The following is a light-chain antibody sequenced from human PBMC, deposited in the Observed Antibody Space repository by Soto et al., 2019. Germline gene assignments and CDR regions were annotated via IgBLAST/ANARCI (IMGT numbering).Light chain of an antibody. V-gene: IGLV2-14*01. CDR3: SSYTGSTSPWV. CDR2: EVN. CDR1: SSDIGAYDY. J-gene: IGLJ3*02. Sequence: QSVLTQPASVSGSPGESIIISCTGSSSDIGAYDYVSWYQHHPGRPPNVIIFEVNDRASGVSHRFSGSKSGNTASLTISGLQAEDEADYYCSSYTGSTSPWVFGGGTKLTVL.